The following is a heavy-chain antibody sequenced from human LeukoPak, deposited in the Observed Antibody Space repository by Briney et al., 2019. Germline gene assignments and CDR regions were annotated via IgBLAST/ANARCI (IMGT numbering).Heavy chain of an antibody. Sequence: SETLSLTCAVYGGSFSGYYWSWIRQPPGKGLEWIGEINHSGSTNYNPSLKSRVTISVDTSRNQFSLKLSSVTAADTAVYYCARYRDAGGYFDYWGQGTLVTVSS. D-gene: IGHD3-10*01. CDR3: ARYRDAGGYFDY. J-gene: IGHJ4*02. CDR1: GGSFSGYY. V-gene: IGHV4-34*01. CDR2: INHSGST.